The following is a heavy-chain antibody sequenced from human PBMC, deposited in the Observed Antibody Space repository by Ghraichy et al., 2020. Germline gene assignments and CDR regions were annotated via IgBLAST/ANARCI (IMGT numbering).Heavy chain of an antibody. CDR1: GFTFSSYW. CDR3: ASRYCTTTSCYARTWDYFDY. Sequence: GGSLRLSCAASGFTFSSYWMSWVRQAPGKGLEWVANIKQDGSEKYYVDSVKGRFTISRDNAKNSLYLQMNSLRAEDTAVYYCASRYCTTTSCYARTWDYFDYWGQGTLVTVSS. J-gene: IGHJ4*02. V-gene: IGHV3-7*01. D-gene: IGHD2-2*01. CDR2: IKQDGSEK.